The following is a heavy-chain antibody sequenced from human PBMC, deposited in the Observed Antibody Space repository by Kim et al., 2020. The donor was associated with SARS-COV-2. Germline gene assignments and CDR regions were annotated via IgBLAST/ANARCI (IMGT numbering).Heavy chain of an antibody. J-gene: IGHJ4*02. CDR1: GFTVRSRY. Sequence: GGSLRLSCAGSGFTVRSRYMSWVRQSPGKGLESVSLLYPGGLTYYTDSVKGRFAISRDVSRNILYLQMNHLRPEDTAKYFCVRSKGTYFDDWGQGSLVTVSS. CDR2: LYPGGLT. V-gene: IGHV3-53*01. CDR3: VRSKGTYFDD. D-gene: IGHD3-10*01.